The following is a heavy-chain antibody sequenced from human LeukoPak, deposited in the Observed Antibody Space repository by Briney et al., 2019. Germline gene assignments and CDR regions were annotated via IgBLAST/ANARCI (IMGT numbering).Heavy chain of an antibody. Sequence: GGSLRLSCAASGFTFSNYYMNWVRQAPGKGLEWVSYISSSSSTIYYADSVKGRFTISRDNAKNSLYLQMNSLRAEDTAVYYCAGRAGGVVVAAALIDYWGQGTLVTVSS. CDR3: AGRAGGVVVAAALIDY. CDR1: GFTFSNYY. J-gene: IGHJ4*02. D-gene: IGHD2-15*01. CDR2: ISSSSSTI. V-gene: IGHV3-48*04.